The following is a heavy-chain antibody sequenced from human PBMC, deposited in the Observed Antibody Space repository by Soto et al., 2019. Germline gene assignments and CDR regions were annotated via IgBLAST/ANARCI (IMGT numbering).Heavy chain of an antibody. CDR2: VYYSGST. V-gene: IGHV4-30-4*01. J-gene: IGHJ6*02. Sequence: SETLSLTCTVSGGSISSGDYYWSWIRQPPGKGLEWIGYVYYSGSTYYNPSLKSRVTISVDTSKNQFSLKLSSVTAADTAVYYCARDRIIMVRGVIETNYYYGMDVWGQGTTVTVSS. D-gene: IGHD3-10*01. CDR1: GGSISSGDYY. CDR3: ARDRIIMVRGVIETNYYYGMDV.